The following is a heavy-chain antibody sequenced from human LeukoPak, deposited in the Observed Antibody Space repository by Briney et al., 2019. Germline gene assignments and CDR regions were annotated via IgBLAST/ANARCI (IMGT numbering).Heavy chain of an antibody. V-gene: IGHV1-8*01. J-gene: IGHJ4*02. D-gene: IGHD3-22*01. CDR1: GYTFTSYD. CDR3: ARGGSYYYDSSGTPGSNY. CDR2: MNPNSGNT. Sequence: ASVKVSCKASGYTFTSYDINWVRQATGQGLEWMGWMNPNSGNTGYAQKFQGRVTMTRNTSISTAYMELSSLRSEDTAVYYCARGGSYYYDSSGTPGSNYWGQGTLVTVSS.